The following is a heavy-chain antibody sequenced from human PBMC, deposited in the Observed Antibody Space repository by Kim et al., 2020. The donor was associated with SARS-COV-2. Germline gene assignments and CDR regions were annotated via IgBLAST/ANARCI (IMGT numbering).Heavy chain of an antibody. D-gene: IGHD6-13*01. CDR2: IYSGGST. CDR3: ARAPRIAAVEWFYYYYGMDV. Sequence: VSLRLSCAASGFTVSSNYMSWVRQAPGKGLEWVSVIYSGGSTYYADSVKGRFTISRDNSKNTLYLQMNSLRAEDTAVYYCARAPRIAAVEWFYYYYGMDVWGQGTTVTVSS. J-gene: IGHJ6*02. CDR1: GFTVSSNY. V-gene: IGHV3-53*01.